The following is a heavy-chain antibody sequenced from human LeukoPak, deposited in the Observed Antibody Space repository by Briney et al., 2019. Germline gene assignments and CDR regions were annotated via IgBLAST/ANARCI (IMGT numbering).Heavy chain of an antibody. J-gene: IGHJ4*02. D-gene: IGHD6-13*01. V-gene: IGHV4-59*12. CDR1: GGXISSYY. CDR2: VYYSGST. Sequence: SETLSLTCTVSGGXISSYYWSWIRQPPGKGLEWSGYVYYSGSTNYNPSLKSRVTISVDTSKNQFSLRLSSVTAADTAVYYCAKESGIAAAGFDYWGQGTLVTVSS. CDR3: AKESGIAAAGFDY.